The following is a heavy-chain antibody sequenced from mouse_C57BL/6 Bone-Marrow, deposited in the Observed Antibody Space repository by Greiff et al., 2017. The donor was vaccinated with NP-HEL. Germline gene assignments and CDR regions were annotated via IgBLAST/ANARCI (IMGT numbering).Heavy chain of an antibody. J-gene: IGHJ3*01. Sequence: VQLQQPGAELVKPGASVKLSCKASGYTFTSYWMHWVKQRPGQGLEWIGMIHPNSGSTNYNEKFKSKATLTVDKSSSTAYMQPSSLTSEDSAVYYCARLRGYDGAYWGQGTLVTVSA. CDR3: ARLRGYDGAY. CDR1: GYTFTSYW. D-gene: IGHD2-2*01. CDR2: IHPNSGST. V-gene: IGHV1-64*01.